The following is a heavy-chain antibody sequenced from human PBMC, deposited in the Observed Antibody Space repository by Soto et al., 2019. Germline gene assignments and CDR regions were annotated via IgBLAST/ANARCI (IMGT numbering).Heavy chain of an antibody. CDR3: ARGEYCSGGSCSGDAFDF. J-gene: IGHJ3*01. CDR2: IYYSGST. D-gene: IGHD2-15*01. Sequence: SETLSLTCTVSGGSISSYYWSWIRQPPGKGLEWIGYIYYSGSTNYNPSLKSRVTISVDTSKNQFSLKLSSVTAADTAVYYCARGEYCSGGSCSGDAFDFWGQGSMVTVSS. V-gene: IGHV4-59*01. CDR1: GGSISSYY.